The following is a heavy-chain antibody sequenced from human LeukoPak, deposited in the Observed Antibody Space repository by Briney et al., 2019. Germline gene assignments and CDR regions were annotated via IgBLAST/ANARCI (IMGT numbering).Heavy chain of an antibody. Sequence: PSQTLSLTCAVSGGSISSGGYSWSWIRQPPGKGLEWIGYIYHSGSTYYNPSLKSRVTISVDRSKNQFSLKLSSVTAADTAVYYCARGSVWFGELLNWGQGTLVTVSS. CDR2: IYHSGST. CDR1: GGSISSGGYS. D-gene: IGHD3-10*01. CDR3: ARGSVWFGELLN. V-gene: IGHV4-30-2*01. J-gene: IGHJ4*02.